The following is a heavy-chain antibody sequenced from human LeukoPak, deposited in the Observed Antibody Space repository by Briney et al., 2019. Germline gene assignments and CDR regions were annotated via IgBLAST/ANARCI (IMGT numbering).Heavy chain of an antibody. CDR1: GDSVSSNSAA. V-gene: IGHV6-1*01. CDR3: ARDLPLYCSGGSCYHGPIDY. J-gene: IGHJ4*02. D-gene: IGHD2-15*01. Sequence: SQTLSLTCAISGDSVSSNSAAWNWIRQSPSRGLEWLGRTYYRSKWYNDYAVSVKSRITINPDTSKNQFSLQLNSVTPEDTAVYYCARDLPLYCSGGSCYHGPIDYWGQGTLVTVSS. CDR2: TYYRSKWYN.